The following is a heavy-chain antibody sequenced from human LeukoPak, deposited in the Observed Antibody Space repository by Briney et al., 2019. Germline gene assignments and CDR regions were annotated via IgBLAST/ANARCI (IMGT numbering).Heavy chain of an antibody. J-gene: IGHJ4*02. V-gene: IGHV3-48*04. CDR1: GFTFSSYS. CDR2: ISSSSNTI. CDR3: ATKGDSSSWFPFDY. Sequence: TGGSLRLSCAASGFTFSSYSMNWVRQAPGKGLEWLSYISSSSNTIYYADSVKGRFTISRDNAKNSLYLQMNSLRAEDTAVYYCATKGDSSSWFPFDYWGQGTLVTVSS. D-gene: IGHD6-13*01.